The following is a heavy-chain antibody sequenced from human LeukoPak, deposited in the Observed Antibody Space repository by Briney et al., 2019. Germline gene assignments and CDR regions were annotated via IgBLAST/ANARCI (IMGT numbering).Heavy chain of an antibody. J-gene: IGHJ4*02. V-gene: IGHV4-30-4*01. D-gene: IGHD4-23*01. CDR1: GGSISSDEYY. Sequence: PSQTLSLTCTVSGGSISSDEYYWTWIRQPPGKGLEWIGYIYYSGNTYYNPSLKSRVSISVDTSKNQFSLKLSSVTAADTAVYYCARSTTVVTPVDYWGQGTLVTVSP. CDR3: ARSTTVVTPVDY. CDR2: IYYSGNT.